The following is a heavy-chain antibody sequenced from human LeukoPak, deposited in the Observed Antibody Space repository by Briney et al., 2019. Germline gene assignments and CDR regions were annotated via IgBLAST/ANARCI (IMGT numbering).Heavy chain of an antibody. CDR2: INPSGGST. V-gene: IGHV1-46*01. CDR3: ARTSIVVVPAAQLPYDY. CDR1: GYTFTSYY. J-gene: IGHJ4*02. D-gene: IGHD2-2*01. Sequence: ASVKVSCKASGYTFTSYYMHWVRQAPGQGLEWMGIINPSGGSTSYTQEFQGRVTMTRDTSTSTVYMELSSLRSEDTAVYYCARTSIVVVPAAQLPYDYWGQGTLVTVSS.